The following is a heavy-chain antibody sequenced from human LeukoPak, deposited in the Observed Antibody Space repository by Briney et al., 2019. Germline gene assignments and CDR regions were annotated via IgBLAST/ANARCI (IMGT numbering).Heavy chain of an antibody. D-gene: IGHD1-1*01. CDR1: GFTVSTNY. CDR2: LYIDGNT. J-gene: IGHJ6*02. V-gene: IGHV3-53*04. Sequence: GGSLRLSCVASGFTVSTNYMNWVRQAPGKGLEWVSVLYIDGNTYYADSVKGRFTISRQNSKNTLYLQMNSLRDEDTAVYHCARGKLANTIYVMDVWGQGTTVTVSS. CDR3: ARGKLANTIYVMDV.